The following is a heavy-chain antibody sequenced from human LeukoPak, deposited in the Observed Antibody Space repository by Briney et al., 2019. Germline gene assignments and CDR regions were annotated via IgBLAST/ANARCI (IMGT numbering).Heavy chain of an antibody. J-gene: IGHJ4*02. Sequence: ASVKVSCKASGYTFTGYYMHWVRQAPGQGLEWMGWINPNSGGTNYAQKFQGRVTMTRDTSISTAYMELSRLRSDDTAVCYCARARRGVGATVDYWGQGTLVTVSS. CDR1: GYTFTGYY. V-gene: IGHV1-2*02. D-gene: IGHD1-26*01. CDR3: ARARRGVGATVDY. CDR2: INPNSGGT.